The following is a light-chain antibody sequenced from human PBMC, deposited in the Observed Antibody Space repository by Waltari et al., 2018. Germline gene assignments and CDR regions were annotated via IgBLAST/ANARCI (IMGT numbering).Light chain of an antibody. CDR1: QSISNW. V-gene: IGKV1-5*03. Sequence: DIQMTQSPSILSASVGDRVTITCRASQSISNWLAWYQQKPGKAHKLLIYRASTLEGGVPSRFSRGGSVAEFTLTISSLQPDDFATYYCQQYYIFALTFGGGTRVEIK. CDR2: RAS. CDR3: QQYYIFALT. J-gene: IGKJ4*01.